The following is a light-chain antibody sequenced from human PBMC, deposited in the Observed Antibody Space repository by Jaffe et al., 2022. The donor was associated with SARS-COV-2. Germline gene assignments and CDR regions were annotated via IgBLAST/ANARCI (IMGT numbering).Light chain of an antibody. V-gene: IGKV4-1*01. CDR3: LQCLSIPRT. Sequence: DIVMTQSPDSLAVSLGERATINCKSSQSLLSRSNNKNYLAWFQQKPGQPPKLLIYWASTRESGVPDRFSGSGSGTDFTLTISSLQAEDVAVYYCLQCLSIPRTFGQGTKVEIK. J-gene: IGKJ1*01. CDR1: QSLLSRSNNKNY. CDR2: WAS.